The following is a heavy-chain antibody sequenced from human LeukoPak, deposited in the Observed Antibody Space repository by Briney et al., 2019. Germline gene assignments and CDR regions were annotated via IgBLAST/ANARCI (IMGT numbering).Heavy chain of an antibody. CDR3: AATGAYYGMDV. CDR1: GYTFNNHY. D-gene: IGHD1-1*01. Sequence: ASVKVSCKASGYTFNNHYMYWVRQAPGQGLEWMGVINPSGGSTSYAQKFQGRVTITRDTSASTAYMELSSLRSEDTAVYYCAATGAYYGMDVWGQGTTVTVSS. V-gene: IGHV1-46*02. CDR2: INPSGGST. J-gene: IGHJ6*02.